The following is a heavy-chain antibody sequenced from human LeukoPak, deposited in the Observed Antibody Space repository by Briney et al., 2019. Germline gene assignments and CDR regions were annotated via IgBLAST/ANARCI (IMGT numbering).Heavy chain of an antibody. V-gene: IGHV3-21*01. CDR1: GFTFSSYS. CDR3: ARSGVYYDFWSGPNMDV. D-gene: IGHD3-3*01. CDR2: ISSSSSYI. J-gene: IGHJ6*04. Sequence: GGSLRLSCAASGFTFSSYSMNWVRQAPRKGLEWVSSISSSSSYIYYADSVKGRFTISRDNAKNSLYLQMNSLRAEDTAVYYCARSGVYYDFWSGPNMDVWGKGTTVTVSS.